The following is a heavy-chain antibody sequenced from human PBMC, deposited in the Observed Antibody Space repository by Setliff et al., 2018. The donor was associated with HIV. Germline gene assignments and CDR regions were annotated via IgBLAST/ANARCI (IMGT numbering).Heavy chain of an antibody. Sequence: PGGSLRLSCAASGFTFSSYWMSWVRQAPGKGLEWVANIKQDGSEKYYVDSVKGRFTIPRDNAKNSLYLQMNSLRAEDTAVYYCASHFGYCSSTSCEGYWGQGALVTVSS. D-gene: IGHD2-2*01. J-gene: IGHJ4*02. CDR1: GFTFSSYW. V-gene: IGHV3-7*05. CDR3: ASHFGYCSSTSCEGY. CDR2: IKQDGSEK.